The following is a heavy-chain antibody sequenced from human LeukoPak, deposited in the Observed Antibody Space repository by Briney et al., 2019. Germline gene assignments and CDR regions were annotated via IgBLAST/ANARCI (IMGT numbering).Heavy chain of an antibody. Sequence: SETLSLTCAVSGGFISANSNYWGWIRQPPGKGLEWIGSVSDSGTTFYNPSLRSRVTISVDTSKKQVSLNLSSVTAADTAMYYCARLPYRADGYYYWVDTWGQGTLVTVSS. D-gene: IGHD3-3*01. CDR1: GGFISANSNY. CDR2: VSDSGTT. CDR3: ARLPYRADGYYYWVDT. V-gene: IGHV4-39*01. J-gene: IGHJ5*02.